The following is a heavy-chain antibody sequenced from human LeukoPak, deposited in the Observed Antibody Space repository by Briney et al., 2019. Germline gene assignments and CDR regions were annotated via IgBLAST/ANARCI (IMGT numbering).Heavy chain of an antibody. Sequence: GESLKISCKASGYCFTTHWIGWMRQRPGKGLEWMGIIYPDDSDTRYSPSFQGQVNISADQSSNTTYLQWSSLKASDTAIYYCAIPRREVAALDYWGQGTLVTVSS. CDR2: IYPDDSDT. D-gene: IGHD6-6*01. V-gene: IGHV5-51*01. CDR3: AIPRREVAALDY. CDR1: GYCFTTHW. J-gene: IGHJ4*02.